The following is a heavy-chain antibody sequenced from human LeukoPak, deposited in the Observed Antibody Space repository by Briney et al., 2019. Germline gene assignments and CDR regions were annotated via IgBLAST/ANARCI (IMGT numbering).Heavy chain of an antibody. V-gene: IGHV1-18*01. CDR3: ARDQRSTAYFDY. D-gene: IGHD4-17*01. Sequence: ASVKVSCKASGYTFTSYGVSWVRQAPGQGLEWMGWISAYNGNANYAQKLQGRVTMTTDTSTSTAYMELRSLRSDDTAVYYCARDQRSTAYFDYWGQGTLVTVSS. J-gene: IGHJ4*02. CDR1: GYTFTSYG. CDR2: ISAYNGNA.